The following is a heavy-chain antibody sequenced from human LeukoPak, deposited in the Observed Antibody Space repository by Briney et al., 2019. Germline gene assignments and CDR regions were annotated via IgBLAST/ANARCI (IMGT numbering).Heavy chain of an antibody. CDR1: GFTLSSYA. V-gene: IGHV3-23*01. CDR2: IRGSGGST. D-gene: IGHD3-22*01. Sequence: GGSLRLSCAASGFTLSSYAMSCVPQAPGKGREWVSAIRGSGGSTYYPDSVKGRFTISRDNSKNTLYLQMNSLRAEDTAVYYCAKDVSWDSSGLYFDYWGQGTLVTVSS. J-gene: IGHJ4*02. CDR3: AKDVSWDSSGLYFDY.